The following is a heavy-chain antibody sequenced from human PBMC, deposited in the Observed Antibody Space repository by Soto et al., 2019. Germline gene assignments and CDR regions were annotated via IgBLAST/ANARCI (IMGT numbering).Heavy chain of an antibody. Sequence: EVHLLESGGGLVQPRGSLGLSCVASGFPYGKFAMSWVRQAPGKGLEWVSAISASGDSTYYAGSVKGRFTVSRDNSKNTLYLQMNSLRAEDSAFYYCAKDRGEDGYYPTFDFWVQGTLLTVSS. CDR2: ISASGDST. CDR3: AKDRGEDGYYPTFDF. CDR1: GFPYGKFA. D-gene: IGHD3-3*01. J-gene: IGHJ4*02. V-gene: IGHV3-23*01.